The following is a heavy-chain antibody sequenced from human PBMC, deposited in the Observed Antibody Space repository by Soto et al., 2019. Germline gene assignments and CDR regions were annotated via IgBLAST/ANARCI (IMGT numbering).Heavy chain of an antibody. J-gene: IGHJ4*02. CDR1: GFTFTKPA. CDR3: AKDHPDSGDLGPFDS. V-gene: IGHV3-23*01. CDR2: ISGSGVRT. D-gene: IGHD1-26*01. Sequence: DVQLLESGGGLVQPGGSLRLSCAASGFTFTKPAMNWVRQAPGKGLEWVAAISGSGVRTYYADSMQGRFTISRDNARNTVTLQMNSLRLEDTALYYCAKDHPDSGDLGPFDSWGQGDLVTVSS.